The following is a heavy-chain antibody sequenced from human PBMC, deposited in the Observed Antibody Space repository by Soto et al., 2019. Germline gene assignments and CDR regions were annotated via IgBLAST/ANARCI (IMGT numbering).Heavy chain of an antibody. CDR1: GGTFSRYT. D-gene: IGHD3-22*01. CDR3: ARDGTLYDSSAYYYLY. Sequence: QVQLVQSGAEVKKPGSSVKVSCKASGGTFSRYTITWVRQAPGQGPERMGGVTPMFGTPNYAQKFQGKVTITADEPTSTAYMELSSLRSEDTAMYYCARDGTLYDSSAYYYLYWGQGTLVTVSS. V-gene: IGHV1-69*01. J-gene: IGHJ4*02. CDR2: VTPMFGTP.